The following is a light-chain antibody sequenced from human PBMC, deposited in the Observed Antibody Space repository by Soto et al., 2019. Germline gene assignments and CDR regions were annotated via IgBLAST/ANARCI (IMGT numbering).Light chain of an antibody. J-gene: IGKJ1*01. CDR1: QGIRND. CDR3: LQDYNYPWT. V-gene: IGKV1-6*01. Sequence: AIQMTQSPSSLSASVGDRVTITCRASQGIRNDLGWYQQKPGKGPKLLIYAASSLQRGVPSRFSGSGSCTDFTLTITSLQPKDFATYDCLQDYNYPWTFGQGTKVDSK. CDR2: AAS.